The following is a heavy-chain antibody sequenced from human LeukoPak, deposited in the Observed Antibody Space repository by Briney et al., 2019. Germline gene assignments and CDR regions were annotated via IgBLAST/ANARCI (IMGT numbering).Heavy chain of an antibody. CDR3: AKDRYSYAFEYSDS. Sequence: GGSLRLSCAASGFAFSSYGMHWVRQAPGKGLDWVAVISNDGSKKYYADSVKGRFTISRDNSKNTLSLQVSSLRTEDTAVYYCAKDRYSYAFEYSDSWGQGTLVTVSS. CDR2: ISNDGSKK. D-gene: IGHD5-18*01. CDR1: GFAFSSYG. J-gene: IGHJ4*02. V-gene: IGHV3-30*18.